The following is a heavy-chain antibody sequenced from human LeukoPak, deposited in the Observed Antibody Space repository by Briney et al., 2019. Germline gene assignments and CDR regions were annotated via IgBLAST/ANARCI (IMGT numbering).Heavy chain of an antibody. CDR2: ISYDGSNK. CDR1: VFTFSSYA. J-gene: IGHJ4*02. D-gene: IGHD3-22*01. CDR3: ARADSSGYYQYFDY. Sequence: PGGSLRLSCAASVFTFSSYAMHWVGQAPATGREGVAVISYDGSNKYYADSVKGRFTISRDNTKNTLYLQMNSLRAEDTAVYYCARADSSGYYQYFDYWGQGTLVTVSS. V-gene: IGHV3-30-3*01.